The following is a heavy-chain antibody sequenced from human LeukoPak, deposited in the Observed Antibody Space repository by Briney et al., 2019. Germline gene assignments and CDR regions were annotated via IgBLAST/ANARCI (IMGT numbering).Heavy chain of an antibody. CDR1: GGSISSYY. D-gene: IGHD3-10*01. CDR3: ARDRITMVRGVYFDY. Sequence: SETLSLICTVSGGSISSYYWSWIRQPAGKGLEWIGRIYTSGSTNYNPSLKSRVTMSVDTSKNQFSLKLSSVTAADTAVYYCARDRITMVRGVYFDYWGQGTLVTVSS. J-gene: IGHJ4*02. V-gene: IGHV4-4*07. CDR2: IYTSGST.